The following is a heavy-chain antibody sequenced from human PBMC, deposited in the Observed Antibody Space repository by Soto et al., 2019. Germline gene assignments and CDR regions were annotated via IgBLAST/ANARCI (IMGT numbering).Heavy chain of an antibody. Sequence: GASVQVSCKASGYTFTSYAMHWVRQAPGQRLEWMGWINAGNGNTKYSQKFQGRVTITRDTSASTAYMELSSLRSEDTAVYYCARDHPIVEYAFDIWGQGTMVTVSS. CDR3: ARDHPIVEYAFDI. V-gene: IGHV1-3*01. CDR1: GYTFTSYA. D-gene: IGHD3-22*01. J-gene: IGHJ3*02. CDR2: INAGNGNT.